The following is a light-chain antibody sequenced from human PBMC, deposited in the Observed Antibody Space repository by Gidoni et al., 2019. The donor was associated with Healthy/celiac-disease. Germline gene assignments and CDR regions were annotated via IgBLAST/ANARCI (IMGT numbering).Light chain of an antibody. CDR1: SSDVGSYNL. CDR2: EVS. J-gene: IGLJ2*01. Sequence: GQSITISCTGTSSDVGSYNLVSWYQQHPGKAPKLMIYEVSKRPSGVSNRFSGSKSGNTASLTISGLQAEDEADYYCCSYAGSSTYHVVFGGGTKLTVL. CDR3: CSYAGSSTYHVV. V-gene: IGLV2-23*02.